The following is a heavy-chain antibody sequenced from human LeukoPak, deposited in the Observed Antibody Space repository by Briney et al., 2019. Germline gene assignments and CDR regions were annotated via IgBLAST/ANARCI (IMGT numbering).Heavy chain of an antibody. CDR1: GFTFSSYS. V-gene: IGHV3-21*01. CDR2: ISDSSRYI. CDR3: AREVYCSHTTCYYFDY. D-gene: IGHD2/OR15-2a*01. Sequence: PGGSLRLSCAASGFTFSSYSMNWVRQAPGKGLEWVSSISDSSRYIFYADSVKGRFTISRDNAKNSLYLQMNSLRAEDTAVYYCAREVYCSHTTCYYFDYWRLGTLVTVSS. J-gene: IGHJ4*02.